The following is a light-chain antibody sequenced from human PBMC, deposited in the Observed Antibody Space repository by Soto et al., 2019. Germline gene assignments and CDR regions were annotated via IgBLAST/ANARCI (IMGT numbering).Light chain of an antibody. Sequence: QSDLTQPASVSGSPGQSITISCSGTSSDVGGYNYVSWYQQHPGKAPKLMIFDVSDRPSGVSYRFSGSKSGNTASLTISGLQAEDEADYYCSSYTSSTTLVVFGGGTKLTVL. CDR2: DVS. CDR1: SSDVGGYNY. V-gene: IGLV2-14*03. CDR3: SSYTSSTTLVV. J-gene: IGLJ2*01.